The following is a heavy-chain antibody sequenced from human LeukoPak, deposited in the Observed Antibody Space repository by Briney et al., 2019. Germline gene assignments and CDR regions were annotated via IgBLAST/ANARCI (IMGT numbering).Heavy chain of an antibody. CDR1: GFTFSSYA. V-gene: IGHV3-30*04. CDR2: ISYDGSNK. D-gene: IGHD6-19*01. J-gene: IGHJ4*02. CDR3: ARDGSGWFFDY. Sequence: GGSLRLSCAASGFTFSSYAMHWVRQAPGKGLEGVAVISYDGSNKYYADSVKGRFTISRDNSKNTLYLQMNSLRAEDTAVYYCARDGSGWFFDYWGQGTLVTVSS.